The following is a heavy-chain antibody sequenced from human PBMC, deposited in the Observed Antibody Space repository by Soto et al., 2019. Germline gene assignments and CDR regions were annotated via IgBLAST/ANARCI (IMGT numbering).Heavy chain of an antibody. D-gene: IGHD5-12*01. CDR1: GYTLTSYG. J-gene: IGHJ6*02. V-gene: IGHV1-18*01. CDR2: ISAYNGNT. CDR3: AGGFYVGDAKNYYYGMDV. Sequence: ASVKVSFKASGYTLTSYGISWVRQAPGQGLEWMGWISAYNGNTNYAQKLQGRVTMTTDTSTSTAYMELRSLRSDDTAVYYCAGGFYVGDAKNYYYGMDVWGQGTTVTGSS.